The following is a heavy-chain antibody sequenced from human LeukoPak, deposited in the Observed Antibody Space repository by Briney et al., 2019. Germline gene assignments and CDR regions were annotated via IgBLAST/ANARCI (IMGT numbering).Heavy chain of an antibody. J-gene: IGHJ6*02. CDR1: GYTFTSYG. CDR2: INPNSGGT. D-gene: IGHD3-9*01. V-gene: IGHV1-2*06. Sequence: ASVKVSCKASGYTFTSYGISWVRQAPGQGLEWMGRINPNSGGTDYAQKFQGRVTMTRYKSITTAYMELSRLRYDDTAVYYCARGLVDYDILTGYYNYYYYGMDVWGQGTTVTVSS. CDR3: ARGLVDYDILTGYYNYYYYGMDV.